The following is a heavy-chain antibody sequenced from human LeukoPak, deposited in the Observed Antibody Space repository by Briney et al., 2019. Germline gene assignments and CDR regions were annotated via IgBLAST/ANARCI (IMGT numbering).Heavy chain of an antibody. D-gene: IGHD3-3*01. Sequence: ASVKVSCKASGYTFTSYGISWVRQAPGQGLEWMGWISAYNGNTNYAQKLQGRVTMTTDTSTSTAYMELRSLRSDDTAVYYCATVKILDFWSGYTVWGQGTLVTVSS. J-gene: IGHJ4*02. CDR1: GYTFTSYG. CDR3: ATVKILDFWSGYTV. V-gene: IGHV1-18*01. CDR2: ISAYNGNT.